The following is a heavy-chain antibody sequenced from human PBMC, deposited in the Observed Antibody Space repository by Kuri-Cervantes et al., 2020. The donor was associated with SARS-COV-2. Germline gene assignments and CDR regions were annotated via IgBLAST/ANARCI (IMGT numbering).Heavy chain of an antibody. J-gene: IGHJ4*02. Sequence: SETLSLTCTVSGGPTSNSNYYWGWIRQPPRKGLEWIGSFYYRGSTYYNPSLTSRVTISVDTSKNQFSLKLSSVTAADTAVYYCASGSQFFRVWVYWGQGTLVTVSS. V-gene: IGHV4-39*07. CDR2: FYYRGST. D-gene: IGHD3-16*01. CDR1: GGPTSNSNYY. CDR3: ASGSQFFRVWVY.